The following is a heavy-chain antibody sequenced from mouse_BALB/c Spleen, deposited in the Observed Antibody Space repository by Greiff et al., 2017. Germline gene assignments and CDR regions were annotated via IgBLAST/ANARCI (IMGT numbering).Heavy chain of an antibody. CDR2: IYPGNSDT. CDR3: TIFTMIKGEGFAY. Sequence: VQLQQSGTVLARPGASVKMSCKASGYTFTSYWMHWVKQRPGQGLEWIGAIYPGNSDTSYNQKFKGKAKLTAVTSTSTAYMELSSLTNEDSAVYYCTIFTMIKGEGFAYWGQGTLVTVSA. CDR1: GYTFTSYW. J-gene: IGHJ3*01. D-gene: IGHD2-4*01. V-gene: IGHV1-5*01.